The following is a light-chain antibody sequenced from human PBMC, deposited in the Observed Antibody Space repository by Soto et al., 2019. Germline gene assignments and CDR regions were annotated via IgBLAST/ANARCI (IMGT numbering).Light chain of an antibody. CDR1: QSVSSSY. V-gene: IGKV3-20*01. J-gene: IGKJ3*01. CDR2: GAS. Sequence: EIVLTQSPGTLSLSPGERATLSCRASQSVSSSYLAWYQQKPGQAPRLLIYGASSRATGVPDRLSGSGSGTAFSLTISRLEPDDFAVYYCQQYGSSPTFGPGTKVDIK. CDR3: QQYGSSPT.